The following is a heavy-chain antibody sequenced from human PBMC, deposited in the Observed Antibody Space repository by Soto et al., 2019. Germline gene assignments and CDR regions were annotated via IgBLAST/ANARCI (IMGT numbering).Heavy chain of an antibody. Sequence: PGGSLRLSCAASGFTVSSNYMSWVRQAPGKGLEWVSVIYSGGSTYYADSVKGRFTISRDNSKNTVHLQMNSLRAEDTAVYYCAREWELPNYYGMGVWGQGTTVTVSS. J-gene: IGHJ6*02. CDR1: GFTVSSNY. V-gene: IGHV3-53*01. CDR3: AREWELPNYYGMGV. CDR2: IYSGGST. D-gene: IGHD1-26*01.